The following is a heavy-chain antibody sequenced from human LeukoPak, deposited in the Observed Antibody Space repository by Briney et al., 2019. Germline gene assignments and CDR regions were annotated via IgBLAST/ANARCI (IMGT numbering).Heavy chain of an antibody. D-gene: IGHD1-14*01. CDR3: AARPRMPPRFDH. J-gene: IGHJ4*02. Sequence: GGSLRLSCAASGFTFSSYWMHWVRQAPGKGLVWVSRINSDGSSTSYADSVKGRFTISRDNAKNTLYLQMNSLRAEDTAIYYCAARPRMPPRFDHWGQGTLVTVSS. CDR2: INSDGSST. V-gene: IGHV3-74*01. CDR1: GFTFSSYW.